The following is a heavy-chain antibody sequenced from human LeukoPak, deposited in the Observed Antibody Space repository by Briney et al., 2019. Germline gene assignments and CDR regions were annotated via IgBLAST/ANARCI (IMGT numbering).Heavy chain of an antibody. Sequence: GGSLRLSCAASGFTFSSYSMNWVRQAPGKGLEWVSYISSSSSIYYADSVKGRFTISRDNAKNSLYLQMNSLRAEDTAVYYCARDAGATPDYWGQGTLVTVSS. J-gene: IGHJ4*02. CDR2: ISSSSSI. D-gene: IGHD1-26*01. CDR3: ARDAGATPDY. CDR1: GFTFSSYS. V-gene: IGHV3-48*04.